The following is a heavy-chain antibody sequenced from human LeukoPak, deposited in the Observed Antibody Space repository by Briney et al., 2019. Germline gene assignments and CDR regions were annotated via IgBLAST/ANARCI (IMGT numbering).Heavy chain of an antibody. CDR2: ISGSGDTT. CDR1: VFTFSSDV. J-gene: IGHJ4*02. CDR3: VNDPGYY. V-gene: IGHV3-23*01. Sequence: GRSLRLSCAASVFTFSSDVMTWVRQAPGKGLEWVAGISGSGDTTNYADSVRGRFTISRDNSKNTLYLQMNSLRVEDTAMYYCVNDPGYYWGQGTLVTVSS.